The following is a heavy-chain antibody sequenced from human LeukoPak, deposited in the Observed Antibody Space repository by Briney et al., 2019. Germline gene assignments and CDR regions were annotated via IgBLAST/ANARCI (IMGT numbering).Heavy chain of an antibody. Sequence: ASVEVSCKASGYTFTSYYMHWVRQAPGQGLEWMGIINPGGGSTNYAQKFQGRVIMTRDTSTSTIYMEMSNLRSEDTAVYYCARQRGGQYEDGFDMWGQGTMVTVSS. V-gene: IGHV1-46*01. CDR3: ARQRGGQYEDGFDM. J-gene: IGHJ3*02. D-gene: IGHD2-8*01. CDR1: GYTFTSYY. CDR2: INPGGGST.